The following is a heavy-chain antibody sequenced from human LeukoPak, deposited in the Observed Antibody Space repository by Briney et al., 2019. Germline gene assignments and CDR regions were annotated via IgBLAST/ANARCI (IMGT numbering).Heavy chain of an antibody. CDR1: GFTFSDYS. V-gene: IGHV3-48*04. CDR3: ARAMSTFGGVRNYFDS. J-gene: IGHJ4*02. D-gene: IGHD3-16*01. Sequence: GGSLRLSCVASGFTFSDYSFNWVRQAPGKGLEWISFVSISSGTIYYADSVNGRFRISRDNAKSSLDLEMNSLRAEDTAVYYCARAMSTFGGVRNYFDSWGQGTLVTVSS. CDR2: VSISSGTI.